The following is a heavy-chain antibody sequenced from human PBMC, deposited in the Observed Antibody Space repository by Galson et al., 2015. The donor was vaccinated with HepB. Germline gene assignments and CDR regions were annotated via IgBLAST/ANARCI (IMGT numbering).Heavy chain of an antibody. D-gene: IGHD2-15*01. J-gene: IGHJ6*02. CDR1: GFTFSVYW. CDR3: ARDEVDGGGGSCHAYFYCGGDV. V-gene: IGHV3-7*01. CDR2: IKQDGSEK. Sequence: SLRLSCAASGFTFSVYWMSWVRQAPGKGLEWVANIKQDGSEKFYVDSVKGRFTISRDNAKKSLYLQMNSLRAEDTAVYYCARDEVDGGGGSCHAYFYCGGDVGGQGTTVTVSS.